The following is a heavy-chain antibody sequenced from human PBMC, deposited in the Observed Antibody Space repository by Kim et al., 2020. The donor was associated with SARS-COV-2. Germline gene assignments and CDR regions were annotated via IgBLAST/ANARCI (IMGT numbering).Heavy chain of an antibody. Sequence: SETLSLTCTVSGGSISSYYWSWIRQPPGKGLEWIGYIYYSGSTNYNPSLKSRVTISVDTSKNQFSLKLSSVTAADTAVYYCARHRRSSGWYAVYYYYYYYMDVWGKGTTVTVSS. V-gene: IGHV4-59*08. CDR1: GGSISSYY. CDR2: IYYSGST. D-gene: IGHD6-19*01. J-gene: IGHJ6*03. CDR3: ARHRRSSGWYAVYYYYYYYMDV.